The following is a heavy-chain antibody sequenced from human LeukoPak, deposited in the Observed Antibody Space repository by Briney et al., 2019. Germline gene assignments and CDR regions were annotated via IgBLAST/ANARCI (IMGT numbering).Heavy chain of an antibody. CDR3: ASRRLLGYCSSTSCQTRYYYYYGMDV. D-gene: IGHD2-2*01. V-gene: IGHV4-34*01. CDR1: GGSFSGYY. J-gene: IGHJ6*02. Sequence: SETLSLNCAVYGGSFSGYYWSWIRQPPGKGLEWIGEINHSGSTNYNPSLKSRVTISVDTSKNQFSLKLSSVTAADTAVYYCASRRLLGYCSSTSCQTRYYYYYGMDVWGQGTTVTVSS. CDR2: INHSGST.